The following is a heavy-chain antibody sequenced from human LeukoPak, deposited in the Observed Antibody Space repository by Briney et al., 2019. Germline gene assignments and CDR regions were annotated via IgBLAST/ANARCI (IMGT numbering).Heavy chain of an antibody. CDR1: GGSISSGGYY. Sequence: SETLSLTCTVSGGSISSGGYYWSWVRQHPEQGLEWIGYVCDSGNTYYTPSLQSRLTILVDTSKNQFSLKLNSVSAADTAVYYYARIGADFDWSLYYFDYWGQGLLVTVS. J-gene: IGHJ4*02. CDR2: VCDSGNT. D-gene: IGHD3-9*01. V-gene: IGHV4-31*03. CDR3: ARIGADFDWSLYYFDY.